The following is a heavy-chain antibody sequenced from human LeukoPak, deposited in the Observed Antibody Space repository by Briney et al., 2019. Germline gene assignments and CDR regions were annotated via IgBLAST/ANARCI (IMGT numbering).Heavy chain of an antibody. D-gene: IGHD3-16*01. CDR3: AKDSSQGGDYFDS. CDR2: INGSGVIT. CDR1: EFTFSKYA. V-gene: IGHV3-23*01. Sequence: PGGSLRLSCAASEFTFSKYAMNWVRQAPGKRLEWVSGINGSGVITFYADSVKGRFTTSRDNSKNTLYLQMNSLRAEDTAIYYCAKDSSQGGDYFDSWGQGTLVTVSS. J-gene: IGHJ4*02.